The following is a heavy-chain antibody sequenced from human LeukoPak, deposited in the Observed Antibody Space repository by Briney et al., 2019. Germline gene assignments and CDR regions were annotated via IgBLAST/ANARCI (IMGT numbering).Heavy chain of an antibody. CDR2: INPNTGVT. CDR1: GYTFTGYY. J-gene: IGHJ6*03. V-gene: IGHV1-2*02. CDR3: ARGIVSYRMDV. Sequence: ASVKVSCKASGYTFTGYYIHWVRQAPGQGLEWMGWINPNTGVTNYAQKFQGRVTITRDASVSTAYMELSSLNSDDTAVYYRARGIVSYRMDVWGKGTTVTASS. D-gene: IGHD3-22*01.